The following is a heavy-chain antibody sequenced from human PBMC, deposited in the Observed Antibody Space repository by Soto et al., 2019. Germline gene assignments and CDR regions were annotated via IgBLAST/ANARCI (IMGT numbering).Heavy chain of an antibody. CDR3: ARDLWGYCGTDCYPLDV. CDR1: GGSIRSSSYY. V-gene: IGHV4-61*01. D-gene: IGHD2-21*02. J-gene: IGHJ6*02. CDR2: MYNTGST. Sequence: SETLSLTCTVSGGSIRSSSYYWGWIRQPPGEGLEWIGYMYNTGSTDYNPPFKSRVTISVDTSKNQFSLKLNSVTAADTAVYYCARDLWGYCGTDCYPLDVWGQGTTVTVSS.